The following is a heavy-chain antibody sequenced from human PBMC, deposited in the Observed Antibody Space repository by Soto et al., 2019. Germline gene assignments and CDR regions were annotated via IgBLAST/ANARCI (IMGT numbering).Heavy chain of an antibody. J-gene: IGHJ4*02. CDR3: AKIVSSRWYWAREC. CDR1: GYSFTSYW. Sequence: PVESLKISCKGSGYSFTSYWISWVRQIPGKGLEWMGRIDPSDSYTNYSPSFQGQVTISADKSISNAYLQWSSLKASDTAMYYCAKIVSSRWYWARECWGKGNMVIVSS. CDR2: IDPSDSYT. V-gene: IGHV5-10-1*04. D-gene: IGHD6-13*01.